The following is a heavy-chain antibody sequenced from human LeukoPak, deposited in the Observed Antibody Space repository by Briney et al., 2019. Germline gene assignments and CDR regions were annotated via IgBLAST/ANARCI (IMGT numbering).Heavy chain of an antibody. J-gene: IGHJ6*03. CDR3: ARDGTSFAAGRRYYYYLDV. CDR2: IHSGGST. Sequence: GGSLRLSCAASGFTVSSNYMSWVRQAPGKGLEWVSVIHSGGSTYYADSVKGRFTISRDNAKNSLYLQMNSLRAEDTAVYYCARDGTSFAAGRRYYYYLDVWGKGTTVTISS. D-gene: IGHD6-13*01. V-gene: IGHV3-53*01. CDR1: GFTVSSNY.